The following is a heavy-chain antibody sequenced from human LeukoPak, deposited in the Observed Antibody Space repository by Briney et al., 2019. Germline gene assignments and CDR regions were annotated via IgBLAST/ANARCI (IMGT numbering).Heavy chain of an antibody. Sequence: ASVKVSCKASGYTFTSYDINWVRQATGQGLEWMGWMNPNSGNTGYVQKFQGRVTMTRSTSISTVYMELSSLRSEDTAVYYCARGRYHDSSGYHNWFDPWGQGTLVTVSS. CDR2: MNPNSGNT. CDR3: ARGRYHDSSGYHNWFDP. J-gene: IGHJ5*02. V-gene: IGHV1-8*01. CDR1: GYTFTSYD. D-gene: IGHD3-22*01.